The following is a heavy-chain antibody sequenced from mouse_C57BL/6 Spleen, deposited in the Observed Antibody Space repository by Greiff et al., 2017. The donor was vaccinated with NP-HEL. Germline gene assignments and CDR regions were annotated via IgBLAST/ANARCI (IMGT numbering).Heavy chain of an antibody. Sequence: VQLQQSGAELVKPGASVKLSCKASGYTFTSYWMQWVKQRPGQGLEWIGEIDPSDSYTNYNQKFKGKATLTVDTSSSTAYMQLSSLTSEDSAVYYCARSGDGNYEGCAYWGQGTLVTVSA. CDR3: ARSGDGNYEGCAY. V-gene: IGHV1-50*01. J-gene: IGHJ3*01. D-gene: IGHD2-1*01. CDR1: GYTFTSYW. CDR2: IDPSDSYT.